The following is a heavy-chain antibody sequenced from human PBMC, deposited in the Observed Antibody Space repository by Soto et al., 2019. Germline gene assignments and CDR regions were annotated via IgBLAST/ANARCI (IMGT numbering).Heavy chain of an antibody. CDR2: ISSSGSTI. Sequence: PGGSLRLSCAASGFSFSSHSMKWVRQAPGKGLEWVSYISSSGSTIYYADSVKGRFTISRDNAKNSLYLQMNSLRAEDTAVYYCAREEGLLNWFDPWGQGTPVTVSS. J-gene: IGHJ5*02. V-gene: IGHV3-48*01. D-gene: IGHD1-26*01. CDR1: GFSFSSHS. CDR3: AREEGLLNWFDP.